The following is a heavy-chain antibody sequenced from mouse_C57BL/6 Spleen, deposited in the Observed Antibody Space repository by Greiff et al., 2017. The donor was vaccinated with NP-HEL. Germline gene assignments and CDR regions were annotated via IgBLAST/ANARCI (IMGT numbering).Heavy chain of an antibody. CDR3: ARDLLGSY. V-gene: IGHV5-4*01. CDR1: GFTFSSYA. J-gene: IGHJ3*01. D-gene: IGHD4-1*01. CDR2: INDGGRDT. Sequence: EVQRVESGGGLVKPGGSLKLSCAVSGFTFSSYAMSWVRQTPEKRLEWVATINDGGRDTYYPDNLKGRFTISRDNVKNNLYLQMSHLKSEDTAMYYCARDLLGSYWGQGTLVTVSA.